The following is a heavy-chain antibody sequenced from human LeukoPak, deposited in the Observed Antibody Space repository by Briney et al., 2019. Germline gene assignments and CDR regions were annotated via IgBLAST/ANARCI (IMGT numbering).Heavy chain of an antibody. CDR3: ARDRTAAARWFDP. D-gene: IGHD6-13*01. J-gene: IGHJ5*02. CDR1: GFTFSDYY. V-gene: IGHV3-23*01. CDR2: ISGSGGST. Sequence: GGSLRLSCAASGFTFSDYYMTWIRQAPGKGLEWVSAISGSGGSTYYADSVKGRFTISRDNSKNTLYLQMNSLRAEDTAVYYCARDRTAAARWFDPWGQGTLVTVSS.